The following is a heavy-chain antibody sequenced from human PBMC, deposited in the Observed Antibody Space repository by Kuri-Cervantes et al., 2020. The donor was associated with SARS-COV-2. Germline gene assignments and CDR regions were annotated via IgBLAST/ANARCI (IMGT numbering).Heavy chain of an antibody. CDR1: GFTFSTYV. CDR2: ISYDGSNT. Sequence: SLKISCAASGFTFSTYVMHWVRQAPGKGLEWVAVISYDGSNTFYADSVKGRFTTSRDNSKNTLHLQMNSLRADDTAVYYCARLTMVRGENYYYYGMDVWGQGTTVTVSS. J-gene: IGHJ6*02. CDR3: ARLTMVRGENYYYYGMDV. D-gene: IGHD3-10*01. V-gene: IGHV3-30*01.